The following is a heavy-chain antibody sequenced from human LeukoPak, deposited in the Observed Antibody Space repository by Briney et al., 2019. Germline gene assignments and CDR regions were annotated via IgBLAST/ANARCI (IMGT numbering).Heavy chain of an antibody. CDR3: AKGSGFLGGYYFDY. Sequence: GGSLRLSCVASGFTFSTYAMNWVRQAPGKGLEWVSGFSGSGDTTYFPDSVKGRSTISRDNSKKTLYLQINSLRAEDTAVYYCAKGSGFLGGYYFDYWGQGTLVTVSS. J-gene: IGHJ4*02. CDR1: GFTFSTYA. CDR2: FSGSGDTT. D-gene: IGHD3-9*01. V-gene: IGHV3-23*01.